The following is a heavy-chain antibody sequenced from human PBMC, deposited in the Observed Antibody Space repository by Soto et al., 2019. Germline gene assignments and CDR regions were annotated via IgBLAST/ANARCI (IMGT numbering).Heavy chain of an antibody. CDR1: GYTFTNYG. J-gene: IGHJ4*02. D-gene: IGHD5-18*01. CDR2: INTYNGNT. V-gene: IGHV1-18*01. CDR3: AKDGGDHTATGTGGY. Sequence: QVHLVQSGPEVKKPGASVRVSCRASGYTFTNYGIGWVRQAPGQGLEWMGWINTYNGNTNYAQKFRGRLTMTTDTSTTTADMELRSLKSDDTAMYYCAKDGGDHTATGTGGYWGQGTLVTVSS.